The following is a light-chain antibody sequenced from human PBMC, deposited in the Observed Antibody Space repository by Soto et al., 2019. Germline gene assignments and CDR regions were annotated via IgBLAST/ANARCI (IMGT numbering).Light chain of an antibody. J-gene: IGLJ3*02. CDR1: SGHSSYA. CDR2: LNSDGSH. Sequence: QPVLTQSPSASASLGASVKLTCTLSSGHSSYAIAWHQQQPEKGPRYLVKLNSDGSHSKGDGIPDRFSGSSSGAERYLTISSLQSEDEADYYCQTWGTGIWVFGGGTKVTVL. V-gene: IGLV4-69*01. CDR3: QTWGTGIWV.